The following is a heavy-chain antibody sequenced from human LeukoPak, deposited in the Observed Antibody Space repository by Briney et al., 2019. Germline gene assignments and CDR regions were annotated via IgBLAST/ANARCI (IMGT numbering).Heavy chain of an antibody. J-gene: IGHJ4*02. CDR1: GYSFTSYW. D-gene: IGHD2-2*01. V-gene: IGHV5-51*03. CDR2: IFSVDSDT. Sequence: KPGESLKLSCKRSGYSFTSYWSGWARQMPGEGLECVGIIFSVDSDTRYSPSFQGQVTTSADKSISAAYLQWSSLKASDTAMYFCARRPCSSISCFFDYWGQGTLVTVSS. CDR3: ARRPCSSISCFFDY.